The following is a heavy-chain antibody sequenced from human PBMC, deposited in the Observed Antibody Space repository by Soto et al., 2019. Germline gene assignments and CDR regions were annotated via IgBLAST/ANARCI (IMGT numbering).Heavy chain of an antibody. V-gene: IGHV3-23*01. CDR3: AKGRSYYYYYGVDV. J-gene: IGHJ6*02. CDR1: GFTFRSCA. Sequence: PGGSLRLSCAAFGFTFRSCAMGWVRQAPGKGLEWVADIIDSGASTYYAVSVKGQFTISRDNSKSTLSLQMNSLRAEDTALYYCAKGRSYYYYYGVDVWGQGTTVTVSS. CDR2: IIDSGAST.